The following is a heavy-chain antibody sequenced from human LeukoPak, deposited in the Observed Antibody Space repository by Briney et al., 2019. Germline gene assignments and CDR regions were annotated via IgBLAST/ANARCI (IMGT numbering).Heavy chain of an antibody. V-gene: IGHV3-7*01. D-gene: IGHD6-19*01. CDR2: IKQDGSEK. CDR1: GFTFSSYW. Sequence: GGSLRLSCAASGFTFSSYWMSWVRQAPGKGLEWVANIKQDGSEKNYVDSVKGRFTISRDNAKNSLSLQMNSLRPEDTAVYYCARDSGRVNYWGQGTLVTVSS. CDR3: ARDSGRVNY. J-gene: IGHJ4*02.